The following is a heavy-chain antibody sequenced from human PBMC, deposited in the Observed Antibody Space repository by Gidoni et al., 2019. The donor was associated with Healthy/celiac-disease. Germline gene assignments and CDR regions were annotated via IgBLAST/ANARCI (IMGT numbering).Heavy chain of an antibody. CDR2: IYYSGST. J-gene: IGHJ4*02. V-gene: IGHV4-59*01. Sequence: QVQLQESGPGLVKPSETLSLTCTVPGGSISSYSWSWIRQPPGKGLEWIGYIYYSGSTNYNPSLKSRVTISVDTSKNQFSLKLSSVTAADTAVYYCARGPPRDWGGGYYFDYWGQGTLVTVSS. D-gene: IGHD7-27*01. CDR3: ARGPPRDWGGGYYFDY. CDR1: GGSISSYS.